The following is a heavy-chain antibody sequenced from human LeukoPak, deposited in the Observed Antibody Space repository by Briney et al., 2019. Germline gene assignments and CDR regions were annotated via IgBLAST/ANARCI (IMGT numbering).Heavy chain of an antibody. CDR3: ARGIPAFDY. CDR2: IYHSGST. Sequence: SETLSLTCAVSGGSISSGGYSWSWIRQPPGKGLEWIGYIYHSGSTYYNPSLKSRVTISVDTSKNQFSLKLSSVTAADTAVYYCARGIPAFDYWGQGTLVTVSS. CDR1: GGSISSGGYS. J-gene: IGHJ4*02. V-gene: IGHV4-30-2*01. D-gene: IGHD1-14*01.